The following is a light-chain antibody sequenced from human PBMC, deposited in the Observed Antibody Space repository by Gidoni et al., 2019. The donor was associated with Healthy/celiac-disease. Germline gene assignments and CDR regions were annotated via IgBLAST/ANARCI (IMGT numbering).Light chain of an antibody. CDR2: KAS. V-gene: IGKV1-5*03. J-gene: IGKJ3*01. CDR3: QQYNSYSVT. CDR1: QSNSSW. Sequence: DIQMTQSPSTLSASVGDRVTITCRASQSNSSWLAWYQQKPGKAPKLLIYKASSLESGVPSRFSGSGSGTEFTLTISSLQPDDFATYYCQQYNSYSVTFGPXTKVDIK.